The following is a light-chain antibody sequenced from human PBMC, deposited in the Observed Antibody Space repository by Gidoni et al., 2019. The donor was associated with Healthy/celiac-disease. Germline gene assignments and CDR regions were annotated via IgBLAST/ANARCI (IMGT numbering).Light chain of an antibody. J-gene: IGKJ4*01. V-gene: IGKV3-11*01. CDR3: QQRSNWPPLT. Sequence: EIVFTHSPATLSLSPGERATLSCRASQSFSSYLAWYQQKPGQAPRLLIYDASNRATGIPARFSGSGSGTDFTLTISSLEPEDFAVYYCQQRSNWPPLTFGGGTKVEIK. CDR2: DAS. CDR1: QSFSSY.